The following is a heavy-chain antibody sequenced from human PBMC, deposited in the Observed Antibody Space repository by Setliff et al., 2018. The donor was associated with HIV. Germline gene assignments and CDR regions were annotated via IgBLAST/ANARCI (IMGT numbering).Heavy chain of an antibody. D-gene: IGHD6-13*01. V-gene: IGHV3-23*01. CDR3: AKAKTQL. J-gene: IGHJ4*02. CDR1: GFTFSSYA. CDR2: ISSGIGTT. Sequence: PGGSLRLSCAASGFTFSSYAMSWVRQAPGKGLEWVSAISSGIGTTYYADSVKGRFTISRDNSKNTLYLQMNSLRAEDTATYYCAKAKTQLWGRGTLVTVSS.